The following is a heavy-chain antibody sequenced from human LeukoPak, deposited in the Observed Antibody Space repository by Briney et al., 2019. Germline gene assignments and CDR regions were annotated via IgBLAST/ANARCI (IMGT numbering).Heavy chain of an antibody. CDR3: ARPRYCSGGSCYKGCFQH. V-gene: IGHV4-34*01. CDR1: GGSFSGYY. J-gene: IGHJ1*01. Sequence: SETLSLTCAVYGGSFSGYYWSWIRQPPGKGLEWIGEINHSGSTNYNPSLKSRVTISVDTSKNQFSLKLSSVTAADTAVYYCARPRYCSGGSCYKGCFQHWGQGTLVTVSS. CDR2: INHSGST. D-gene: IGHD2-15*01.